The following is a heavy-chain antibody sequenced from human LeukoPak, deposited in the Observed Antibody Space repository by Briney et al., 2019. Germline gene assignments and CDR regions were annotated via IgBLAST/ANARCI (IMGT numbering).Heavy chain of an antibody. CDR2: ISSSGSTK. CDR1: GFIFSSYE. D-gene: IGHD3-22*01. CDR3: ARRGYSDSSGYDY. V-gene: IGHV3-48*03. J-gene: IGHJ4*02. Sequence: GGSLRLSCAASGFIFSSYEMNWVRQAPGKGLEWVSYISSSGSTKYYADSVKGRFTISRDNAKNSLYLQMNSLRAEDTAVYYCARRGYSDSSGYDYWGQGTLVTVSS.